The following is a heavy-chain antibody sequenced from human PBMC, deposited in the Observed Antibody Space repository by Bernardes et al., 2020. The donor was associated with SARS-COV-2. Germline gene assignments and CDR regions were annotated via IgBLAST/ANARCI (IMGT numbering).Heavy chain of an antibody. D-gene: IGHD1-1*01. CDR3: TKKMGTMFFDF. CDR1: GFSFSDYT. Sequence: GGSLSLSRTTSGFSFSDYTLHWIRHPPGKGLEWVCLIRWNLGHIFYADSVRGRFTVSADNSKNSLFLQMSSLRSDDTALYFCTKKMGTMFFDFWGQGTLVTVGS. J-gene: IGHJ4*02. CDR2: IRWNLGHI. V-gene: IGHV3-43*01.